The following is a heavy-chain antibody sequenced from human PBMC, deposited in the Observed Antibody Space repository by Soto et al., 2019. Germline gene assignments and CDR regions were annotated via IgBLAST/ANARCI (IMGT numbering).Heavy chain of an antibody. J-gene: IGHJ6*02. D-gene: IGHD2-8*01. CDR2: ISGSGDGT. Sequence: GGSIRLSCAASGFNVNSHAMSWVRQAPGKGLEWVASISGSGDGTYYGDSVKGRFTISRDSSSSTLYLQMNNLRGEDTAVYFCTKSRRGILMVYGFGGMDVWGQGTTVTVSS. CDR3: TKSRRGILMVYGFGGMDV. CDR1: GFNVNSHA. V-gene: IGHV3-23*01.